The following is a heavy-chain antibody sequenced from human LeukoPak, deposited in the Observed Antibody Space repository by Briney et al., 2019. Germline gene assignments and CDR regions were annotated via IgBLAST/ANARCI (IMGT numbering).Heavy chain of an antibody. Sequence: GGSLRLSCAASGFTFTSYAMHWVRQAPGKGLEWVSVISGRGGSTSYADSVKGRFTISRDNSKNTLYLQMNSLRVEDTAVYYCVKGGFTYYDDWGQGTLVTVSS. V-gene: IGHV3-23*01. CDR1: GFTFTSYA. CDR2: ISGRGGST. CDR3: VKGGFTYYDD. D-gene: IGHD3-22*01. J-gene: IGHJ4*02.